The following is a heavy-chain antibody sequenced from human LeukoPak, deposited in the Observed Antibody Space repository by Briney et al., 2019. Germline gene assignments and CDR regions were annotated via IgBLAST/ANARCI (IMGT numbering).Heavy chain of an antibody. CDR1: GFTLSSYD. CDR3: ARETPEYD. J-gene: IGHJ4*02. CDR2: IGTAGDT. V-gene: IGHV3-13*04. Sequence: GGSLRLSCAASGFTLSSYDMHWVRQGTGKGLEWVSAIGTAGDTYYSGSVKGRFTISRDNAKNSLYLQMNSLRDEDTAVYYCARETPEYDWGQGTLVTVSS. D-gene: IGHD1-14*01.